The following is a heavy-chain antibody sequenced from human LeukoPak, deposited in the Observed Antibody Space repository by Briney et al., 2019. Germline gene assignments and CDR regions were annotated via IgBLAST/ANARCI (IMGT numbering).Heavy chain of an antibody. CDR3: ARGLCSGGICYPYFDS. D-gene: IGHD2-15*01. CDR2: INPSTGRT. V-gene: IGHV1-46*01. CDR1: GYTFTNNH. J-gene: IGHJ4*02. Sequence: ASVKVSCKASGYTFTNNHIHWVRQAPGQGLEWMGIINPSTGRTTYAQKFQDRVTMTTDMSTSTVHMELSSLRSEDTAVYLCARGLCSGGICYPYFDSWGQGTLVTVSS.